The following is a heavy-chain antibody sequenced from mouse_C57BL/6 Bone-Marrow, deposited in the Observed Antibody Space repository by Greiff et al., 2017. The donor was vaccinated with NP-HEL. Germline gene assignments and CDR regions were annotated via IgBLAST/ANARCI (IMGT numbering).Heavy chain of an antibody. D-gene: IGHD1-1*01. Sequence: QVQLQQSGAELVRPGTSVKVSCKASGYAFTNYLIEWVKQRPGQGLEWIGVINPGSGGTNYNEKFKGKATLTADKSSSTAYMQLSSLTSEDSAVYFCARYGYGSSYYAMDYWGQGTSVTVSS. CDR3: ARYGYGSSYYAMDY. CDR2: INPGSGGT. CDR1: GYAFTNYL. J-gene: IGHJ4*01. V-gene: IGHV1-54*01.